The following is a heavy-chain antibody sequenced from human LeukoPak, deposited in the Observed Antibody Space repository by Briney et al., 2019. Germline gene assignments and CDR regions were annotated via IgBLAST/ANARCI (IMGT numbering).Heavy chain of an antibody. CDR2: IYHSGST. Sequence: TSETLSLTCAVSGGSISSNNWWSWVRQPPGKGLEWIGEIYHSGSTNYNPSLKSRVTISVDKSKNLFSLKLSSVTAAHSAVYYCARGYSYGFPLDFWGQGTLVTVSS. J-gene: IGHJ4*02. V-gene: IGHV4-4*02. CDR3: ARGYSYGFPLDF. CDR1: GGSISSNNW. D-gene: IGHD5-18*01.